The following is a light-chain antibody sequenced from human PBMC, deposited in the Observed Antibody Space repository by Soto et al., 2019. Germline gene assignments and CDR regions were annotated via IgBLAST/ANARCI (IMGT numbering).Light chain of an antibody. CDR3: QQCSNWPPLT. J-gene: IGKJ3*01. Sequence: VSTQSPATLSLSPGERATLSCRASQNVANHLAWYQHKPGQSPRLLIYDASNRATGIPARFSGSGSGTDFTLTISSLEPEDFAIYYCQQCSNWPPLTFGPGTKVDIK. V-gene: IGKV3-11*01. CDR2: DAS. CDR1: QNVANH.